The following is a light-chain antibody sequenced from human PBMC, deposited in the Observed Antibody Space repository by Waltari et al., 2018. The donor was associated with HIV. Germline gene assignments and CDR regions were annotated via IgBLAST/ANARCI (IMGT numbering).Light chain of an antibody. CDR3: QSTDISGTLVV. J-gene: IGLJ2*01. CDR2: NDH. V-gene: IGLV3-25*03. Sequence: SYDLTQPPSVSVTPGQTAEITCSGDALPSQQGHWYQQKPGQAPILMIYNDHERPSGIPERFSGSTSGTTVTLTISGVQAEDEADYYCQSTDISGTLVVFGGGTKLTVL. CDR1: ALPSQQ.